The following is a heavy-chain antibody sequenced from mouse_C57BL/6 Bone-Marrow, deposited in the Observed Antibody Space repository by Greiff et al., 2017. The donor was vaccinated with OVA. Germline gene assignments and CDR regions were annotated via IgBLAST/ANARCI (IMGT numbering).Heavy chain of an antibody. Sequence: EVQLQQSGPELVKPGASVKISCKASGYTFTDYYMNWVKQSHGKSLEWIGDINPNNGGTSYNQKFKGKATLTVDKSSSTAYMELRSLTSEDSAVYYCASIYYDYDGVWYFDVWGTGTTVTVSS. CDR1: GYTFTDYY. D-gene: IGHD2-4*01. J-gene: IGHJ1*03. CDR2: INPNNGGT. CDR3: ASIYYDYDGVWYFDV. V-gene: IGHV1-26*01.